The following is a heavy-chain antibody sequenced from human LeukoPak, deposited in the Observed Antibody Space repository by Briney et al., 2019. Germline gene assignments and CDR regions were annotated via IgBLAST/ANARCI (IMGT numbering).Heavy chain of an antibody. J-gene: IGHJ4*02. Sequence: PGGSLRLSCAASGFTFSSYGIHWVRQAPGKGLEWVAVIWYDGSNKYYADSVKGRFTISRDNSKNTLYLQMNSLRAEDTAVYYCARDGGSGYEVDYWGQGTLVTVSS. V-gene: IGHV3-33*01. CDR3: ARDGGSGYEVDY. CDR2: IWYDGSNK. CDR1: GFTFSSYG. D-gene: IGHD5-12*01.